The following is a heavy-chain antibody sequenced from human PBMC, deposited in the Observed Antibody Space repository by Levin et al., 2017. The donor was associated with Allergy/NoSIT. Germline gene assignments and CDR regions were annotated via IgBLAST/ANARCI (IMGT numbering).Heavy chain of an antibody. V-gene: IGHV3-30-3*01. Sequence: QTGGSLRLSCAASGFTFSSYAMHWVRQAPGKGLEWVAVISYDGSNKYYADSVKGRFTISRDNSKNTLYLQMNSLRAEDTAVYYCARPGIAAAGTGLRFRYWGQGTLVTVSS. CDR1: GFTFSSYA. J-gene: IGHJ4*02. CDR2: ISYDGSNK. CDR3: ARPGIAAAGTGLRFRY. D-gene: IGHD6-13*01.